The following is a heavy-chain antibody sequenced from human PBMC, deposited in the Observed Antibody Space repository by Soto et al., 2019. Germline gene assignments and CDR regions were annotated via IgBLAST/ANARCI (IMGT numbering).Heavy chain of an antibody. CDR3: ARGTYYYDRESGKFDY. CDR1: GFTFSDYY. CDR2: ISSSSSTI. D-gene: IGHD3-10*02. V-gene: IGHV3-11*04. J-gene: IGHJ4*02. Sequence: GGSLRLSCAASGFTFSDYYFTWIRQAPGKGLEWVSYISSSSSTIYYADSVKGRFTISRDNAKNSLYLQMNSLRDEDTAVYYCARGTYYYDRESGKFDYWGQGTLVTVSS.